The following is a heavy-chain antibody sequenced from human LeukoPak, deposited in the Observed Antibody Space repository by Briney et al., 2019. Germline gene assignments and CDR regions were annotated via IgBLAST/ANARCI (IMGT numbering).Heavy chain of an antibody. V-gene: IGHV1-18*01. J-gene: IGHJ4*02. D-gene: IGHD3-22*01. CDR1: GYIFTNYG. Sequence: GASVKVSCKASGYIFTNYGLSWVRQAPGQGLEWMGWISTYNGHTNYPQKLQGRVTMTIDTSTSTAYMELRSLRSDDTAVYYCARAGHRRYYYDNGYDYWGQGTLVTVSS. CDR2: ISTYNGHT. CDR3: ARAGHRRYYYDNGYDY.